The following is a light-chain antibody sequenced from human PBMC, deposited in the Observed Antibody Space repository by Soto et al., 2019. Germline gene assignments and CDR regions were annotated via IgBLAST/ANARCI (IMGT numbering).Light chain of an antibody. CDR2: EVS. CDR3: SSYTSSSTPYV. CDR1: SSDVGGYNY. V-gene: IGLV2-14*01. Sequence: QSALTQPASVSGSPGQSITISCTGTSSDVGGYNYVSWYQQHPGKAPKLMIYEVSNRPSGVSNRFSGSKSGNTASLTISGLQAEDDADYYSSSYTSSSTPYVFGTGTKLTVL. J-gene: IGLJ1*01.